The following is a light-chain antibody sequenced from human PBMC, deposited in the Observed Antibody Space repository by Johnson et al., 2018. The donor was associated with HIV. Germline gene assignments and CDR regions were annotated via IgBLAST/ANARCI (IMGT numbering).Light chain of an antibody. J-gene: IGLJ1*01. Sequence: QSVLTQPPSVSAAPGQKVTISCSGSSCDIGNNYVSWHQQLPGTAPKLLIYDNNNRSSGIPDRISGSKSGTSATLGITRLQTGDEADDYCGTWDSSLGKVFGTGTKATVL. CDR3: GTWDSSLGKV. CDR2: DNN. V-gene: IGLV1-51*01. CDR1: SCDIGNNY.